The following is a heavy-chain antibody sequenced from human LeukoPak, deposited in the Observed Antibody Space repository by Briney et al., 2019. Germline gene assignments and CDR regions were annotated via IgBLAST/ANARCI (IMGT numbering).Heavy chain of an antibody. V-gene: IGHV1-69*05. CDR1: GGTFCSYA. CDR2: IIPIFGTA. J-gene: IGHJ4*02. Sequence: SVKVSCKASGGTFCSYAISWVRQAPGQGLEWMGGIIPIFGTANYAQKFQGRVTITTDESTSTAYMELSSLRSEDTAVYYCVRGIVGATALDYWGQGTLVTVSS. CDR3: VRGIVGATALDY. D-gene: IGHD1-26*01.